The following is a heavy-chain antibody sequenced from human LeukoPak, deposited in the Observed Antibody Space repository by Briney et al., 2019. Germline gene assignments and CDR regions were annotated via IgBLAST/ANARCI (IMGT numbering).Heavy chain of an antibody. V-gene: IGHV1-2*02. J-gene: IGHJ4*02. D-gene: IGHD5-12*01. CDR3: ARAQVGYSGYVHLGY. CDR1: GYTFTGYY. CDR2: INPNSGGT. Sequence: GASVKVSCKASGYTFTGYYMHWVRQAPGQGLKWMGWINPNSGGTNYAQKFQGRVTMTRDTSISTAYMELSRLRSDDTAVYYCARAQVGYSGYVHLGYWGQGTLVTVSS.